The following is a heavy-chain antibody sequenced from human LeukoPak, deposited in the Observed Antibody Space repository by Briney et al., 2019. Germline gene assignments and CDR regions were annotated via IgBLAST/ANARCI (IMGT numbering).Heavy chain of an antibody. CDR3: ARVDRMGYCSSTSCYTDAFDI. D-gene: IGHD2-2*02. J-gene: IGHJ3*02. CDR2: INPSGGST. V-gene: IGHV1-46*03. CDR1: GYTFTSYY. Sequence: ASVKVSCKASGYTFTSYYMHWVRQAPGQGLEWMGIINPSGGSTSYAQKFQGRVTMTRDTSTSTVYMKLSSLRSEDTAVYYCARVDRMGYCSSTSCYTDAFDIWGQGTMVTVSS.